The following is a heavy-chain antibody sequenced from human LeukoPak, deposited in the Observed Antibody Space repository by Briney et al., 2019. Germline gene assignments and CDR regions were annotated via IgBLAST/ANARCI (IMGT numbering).Heavy chain of an antibody. Sequence: PGGSLRLSRAASGFTFSSYAMTWVRQAPGKGLEWVSTISGGGGSTCYADSVKGRFTISRDNSKNTLYLQMNSLRAEDTAVYYCAKESGAVAGTGYNWFDPWGQGTLVTVSS. CDR1: GFTFSSYA. D-gene: IGHD6-19*01. V-gene: IGHV3-23*01. CDR2: ISGGGGST. CDR3: AKESGAVAGTGYNWFDP. J-gene: IGHJ5*02.